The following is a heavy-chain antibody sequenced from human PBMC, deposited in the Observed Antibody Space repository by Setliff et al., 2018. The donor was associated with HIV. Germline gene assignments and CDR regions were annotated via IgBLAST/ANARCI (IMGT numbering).Heavy chain of an antibody. CDR1: GGSFSGYY. CDR3: ARETEAGTFDY. J-gene: IGHJ4*02. D-gene: IGHD6-19*01. Sequence: SETLSLTCAVYGGSFSGYYWSWVRQPPGKGLEWIGEINHSGSTNYNPSLKSRVTVSVDTSRNQFSLKVSSVTAADTAVYYCARETEAGTFDYWGQGTLVTVSS. V-gene: IGHV4-34*01. CDR2: INHSGST.